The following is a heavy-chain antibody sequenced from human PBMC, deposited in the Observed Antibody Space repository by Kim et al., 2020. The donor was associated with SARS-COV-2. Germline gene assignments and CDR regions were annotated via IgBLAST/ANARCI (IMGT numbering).Heavy chain of an antibody. CDR3: ARGRLRYFDWSIFFDY. J-gene: IGHJ4*01. D-gene: IGHD3-9*01. Sequence: SETLSLTCAVYGGSFSGYYWSWIRQPPGKGLEWIGEINHSGSTNYNPSLKSRVTISVDTSKNQFSLKLSSVTAADTAVYYCARGRLRYFDWSIFFDYWG. CDR1: GGSFSGYY. V-gene: IGHV4-34*01. CDR2: INHSGST.